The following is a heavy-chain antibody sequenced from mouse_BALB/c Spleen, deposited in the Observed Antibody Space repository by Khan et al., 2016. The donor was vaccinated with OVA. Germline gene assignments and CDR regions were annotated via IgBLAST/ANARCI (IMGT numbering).Heavy chain of an antibody. V-gene: IGHV5-6-3*01. CDR2: INSNGGSI. CDR3: AKMARTIN. Sequence: EVQLVESGGGLVQPGGFLKLSCAASGFTFSSYGMSWVRQTPDKRLEFVATINSNGGSIYYPDSAKGRFTIFRDNAKNTLYLQMNSLKTKDTAIYYCAKMARTINWGQGTTLTVSS. CDR1: GFTFSSYG. J-gene: IGHJ2*01.